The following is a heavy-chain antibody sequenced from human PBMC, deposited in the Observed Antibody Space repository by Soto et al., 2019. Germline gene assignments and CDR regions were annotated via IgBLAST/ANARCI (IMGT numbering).Heavy chain of an antibody. D-gene: IGHD5-12*01. CDR2: ITSTGGTA. CDR3: TTVVGFGLSGYDDDGGDYYYYGMDV. V-gene: IGHV3-64*04. Sequence: PGWSLRLSCSASGFAFSSYNMHWVRQAPGKGLERVSTITSTGGTAFYADSVKGRFTISRDDSKNTLYLQMNSLKTEDTAVYYCTTVVGFGLSGYDDDGGDYYYYGMDVWGQGTTVTVSS. J-gene: IGHJ6*02. CDR1: GFAFSSYN.